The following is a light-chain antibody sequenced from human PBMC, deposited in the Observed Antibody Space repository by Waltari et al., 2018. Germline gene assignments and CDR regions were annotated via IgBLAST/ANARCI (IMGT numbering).Light chain of an antibody. CDR1: TRDVVLNNR. Sequence: QSALAQPPPVSGPPGQSVPTPRTGPTRDVVLNNRVSWYQQPPGTAPKVMIYEVTNRPSGVPDRFSGAKSGNTASLTISGLQPEDEAHYFCASHSNTTAVLFGGGTKVTVL. V-gene: IGLV2-18*02. CDR3: ASHSNTTAVL. CDR2: EVT. J-gene: IGLJ2*01.